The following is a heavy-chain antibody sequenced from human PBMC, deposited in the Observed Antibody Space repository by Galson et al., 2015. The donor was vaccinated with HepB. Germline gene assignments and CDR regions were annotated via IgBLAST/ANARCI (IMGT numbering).Heavy chain of an antibody. V-gene: IGHV1-18*04. D-gene: IGHD3-22*01. J-gene: IGHJ4*02. CDR2: ISAYNGNT. Sequence: SVKVSCKASGYTFTSYGISWVRQAPGQGLEWMGWISAYNGNTNYAQKLQGRVTMTTDISTSTAYMELRSLRSDDTAVYYCARDEWSNYYDSSGYSFDYWGQGTLVTVSS. CDR3: ARDEWSNYYDSSGYSFDY. CDR1: GYTFTSYG.